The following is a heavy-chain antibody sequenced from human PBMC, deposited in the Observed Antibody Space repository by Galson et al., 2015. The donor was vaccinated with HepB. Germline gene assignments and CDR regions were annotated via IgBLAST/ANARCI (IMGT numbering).Heavy chain of an antibody. D-gene: IGHD3-3*01. CDR2: TYYRSKWYN. CDR3: ARDTLYYDFWSGYPHMDV. CDR1: GDSVSSNSAA. J-gene: IGHJ6*03. V-gene: IGHV6-1*01. Sequence: CAISGDSVSSNSAAWNWIRQSPSGGLEWLGRTYYRSKWYNDYAVSVKSRITINPDTSKNQFSLQLNSVTPEDTAVYYCARDTLYYDFWSGYPHMDVWGKGTTVTVSS.